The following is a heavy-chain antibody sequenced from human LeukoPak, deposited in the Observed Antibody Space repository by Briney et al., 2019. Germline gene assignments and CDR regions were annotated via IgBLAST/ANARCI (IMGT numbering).Heavy chain of an antibody. J-gene: IGHJ4*02. CDR3: ARSIQLWSYFDY. CDR1: GYTYTGYL. D-gene: IGHD5-18*01. CDR2: INPNSGGT. Sequence: ASVKVSSMPSGYTYTGYLLHWVCPTPGHGLEWVGWINPNSGGTNYSQTFQGRVTMTRDTSISTAYMDLSRLRTDDTSVHYCARSIQLWSYFDYWGQGTLVTVSS. V-gene: IGHV1-2*02.